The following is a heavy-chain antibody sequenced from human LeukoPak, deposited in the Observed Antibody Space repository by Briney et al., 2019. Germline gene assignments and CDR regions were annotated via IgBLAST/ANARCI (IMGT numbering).Heavy chain of an antibody. Sequence: QPGGSLRLPCAASGFTFSSYWMSWVRQAPGKGLEWVANIKQDGSEKYYVDSVKGRFTISRDNAKNSLYLQMNSLRAEDTAVYYCARTLYYYDSSGYGGIGYWGQGTLVTVSS. V-gene: IGHV3-7*01. D-gene: IGHD3-22*01. CDR1: GFTFSSYW. CDR2: IKQDGSEK. CDR3: ARTLYYYDSSGYGGIGY. J-gene: IGHJ4*02.